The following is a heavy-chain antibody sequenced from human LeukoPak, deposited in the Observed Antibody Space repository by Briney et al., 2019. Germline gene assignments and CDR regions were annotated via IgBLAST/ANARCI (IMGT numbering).Heavy chain of an antibody. V-gene: IGHV1-18*01. CDR2: ISAYNGNT. Sequence: VKVSCKASGYTFTSYGISWVRQAPGQGLEWMGWISAYNGNTNYAQKLQGRVTVTTDTSTSTAYMELRSLRAEDSAIYYCAKGTLEHCTGAICYPFDYWGQGSLVTVSS. CDR1: GYTFTSYG. D-gene: IGHD2-8*02. CDR3: AKGTLEHCTGAICYPFDY. J-gene: IGHJ4*02.